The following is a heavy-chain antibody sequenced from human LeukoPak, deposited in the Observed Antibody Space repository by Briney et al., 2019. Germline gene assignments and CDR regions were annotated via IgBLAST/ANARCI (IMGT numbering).Heavy chain of an antibody. V-gene: IGHV4-34*01. CDR1: GGSFSGYY. CDR3: ARAPYYYDSSGYGWFYYYYGMDV. CDR2: INHSGST. J-gene: IGHJ6*02. Sequence: SGTLSLTCAVYGGSFSGYYWSWIRQPPGKGLEWIGEINHSGSTNYNPSLKSRVTISVDTSKNQFSLKLSSVTAADTAVYYCARAPYYYDSSGYGWFYYYYGMDVWGQGTTVTVSS. D-gene: IGHD3-22*01.